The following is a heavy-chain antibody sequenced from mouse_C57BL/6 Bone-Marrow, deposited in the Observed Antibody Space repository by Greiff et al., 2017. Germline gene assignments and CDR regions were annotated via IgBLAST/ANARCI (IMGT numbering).Heavy chain of an antibody. CDR2: LYPRSGNT. CDR3: AREDYGSSPRFAY. D-gene: IGHD1-1*01. V-gene: IGHV1-81*01. J-gene: IGHJ3*01. Sequence: VPLQQSGAELARPGASVKLSCKASGYTFTSYGISWVKQRTGQGLEWIGELYPRSGNTYYNEKFKGKATLTADKSSSTAYMELRNLTSEDSAVYFCAREDYGSSPRFAYWGQGTLVTVSA. CDR1: GYTFTSYG.